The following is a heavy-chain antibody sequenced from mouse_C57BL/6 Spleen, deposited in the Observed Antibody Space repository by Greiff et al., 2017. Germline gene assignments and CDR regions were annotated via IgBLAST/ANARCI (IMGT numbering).Heavy chain of an antibody. CDR1: GFTFSSYG. CDR3: ARHVGNSYCDY. CDR2: ISSGGSYT. D-gene: IGHD2-1*01. Sequence: EVQRVESGGDLVKPGGSLKLSCAASGFTFSSYGMSWVRQTPDKRLEWVATISSGGSYTYYPDSVKGRFTISRDNAKNTLYLQMSSLKSEDTAMXYCARHVGNSYCDYWGQGTTLTVSS. V-gene: IGHV5-6*01. J-gene: IGHJ2*01.